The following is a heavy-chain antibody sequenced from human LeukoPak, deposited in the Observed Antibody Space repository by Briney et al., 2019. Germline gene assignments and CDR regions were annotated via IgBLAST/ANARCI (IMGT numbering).Heavy chain of an antibody. CDR2: MNPNSGNT. CDR3: ARESRYGGNSGNYYYGMDV. CDR1: GYTFTSHD. J-gene: IGHJ6*02. V-gene: IGHV1-8*01. Sequence: SVKVSCKASGYTFTSHDINWVRQATGQGLEWMGWMNPNSGNTGYEQKFQGRVTMTRNTSISTAYMELSSLRSEDTAVYYCARESRYGGNSGNYYYGMDVWGQGTTVTVSS. D-gene: IGHD4-23*01.